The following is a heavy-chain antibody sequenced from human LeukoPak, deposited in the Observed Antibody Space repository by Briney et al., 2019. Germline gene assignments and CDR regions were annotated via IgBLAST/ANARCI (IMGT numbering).Heavy chain of an antibody. CDR1: GGTFSSYA. J-gene: IGHJ4*02. CDR3: ARVLRVEQAFDY. CDR2: MNPNSGNT. Sequence: ASVKVSCKASGGTFSSYAISWVRQATGQGLEWMGWMNPNSGNTGYAQKFQGRVTITRNTSISTAYMELSSLRSEDTAVYYCARVLRVEQAFDYWGQGTLVTVSS. D-gene: IGHD6-13*01. V-gene: IGHV1-8*03.